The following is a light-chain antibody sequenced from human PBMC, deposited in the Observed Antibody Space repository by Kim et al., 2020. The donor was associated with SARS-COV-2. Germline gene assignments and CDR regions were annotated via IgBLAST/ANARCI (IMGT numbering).Light chain of an antibody. V-gene: IGLV3-1*01. J-gene: IGLJ3*02. CDR3: RAWDSSTWV. Sequence: SPGQTASITCSGDKLGDKYACWYQQKPGQSPVLVIYQDSKRPSGIPERFSGSNSENTATLTISGTQAMDEADYYCRAWDSSTWVFGGGTQLTVL. CDR2: QDS. CDR1: KLGDKY.